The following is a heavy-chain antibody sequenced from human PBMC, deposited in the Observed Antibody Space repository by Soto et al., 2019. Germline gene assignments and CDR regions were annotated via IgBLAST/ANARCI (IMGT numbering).Heavy chain of an antibody. D-gene: IGHD1-26*01. J-gene: IGHJ5*02. CDR3: VREYGGATVNWFDP. V-gene: IGHV1-69*12. CDR2: IIPIFGTA. CDR1: GGTFSSYA. Sequence: QVQLVQSGAEVKKPGSSVKVSCKASGGTFSSYAISWVRQAPGQGLEWMGGIIPIFGTANYAQKFQGRVTSTADESTSRAYRELSSLRSDDTAVYYCVREYGGATVNWFDPWGQGTLVTVSS.